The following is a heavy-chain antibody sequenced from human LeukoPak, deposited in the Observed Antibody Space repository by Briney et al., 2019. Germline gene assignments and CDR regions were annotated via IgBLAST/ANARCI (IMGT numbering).Heavy chain of an antibody. J-gene: IGHJ4*02. CDR1: GFTVSSNY. V-gene: IGHV3-33*08. CDR2: IWYDGSNK. D-gene: IGHD6-19*01. Sequence: PGGSLRLSCAASGFTVSSNYMSWVRQAPGKGLEWVAVIWYDGSNKYYADSVKGRFTISRDNSKNTLYLQMNSLRAEDTAVYYCAREGQGSGWGNDYWGQGTLVTVSS. CDR3: AREGQGSGWGNDY.